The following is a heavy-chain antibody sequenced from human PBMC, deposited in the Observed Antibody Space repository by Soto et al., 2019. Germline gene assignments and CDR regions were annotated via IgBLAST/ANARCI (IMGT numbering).Heavy chain of an antibody. J-gene: IGHJ6*02. Sequence: QVQLVESGGGVVQSGRSLRLSCAASGFTFSSNGMHWVRQAPGKGLEWVAVISYEGSNKYYADSVKGRFTISRDNSKNTLYLQMNSLRAEDTAVYYCARLTSGYSSSWYYGMDVWGQGTTVTVSS. CDR1: GFTFSSNG. V-gene: IGHV3-30*03. CDR3: ARLTSGYSSSWYYGMDV. D-gene: IGHD6-13*01. CDR2: ISYEGSNK.